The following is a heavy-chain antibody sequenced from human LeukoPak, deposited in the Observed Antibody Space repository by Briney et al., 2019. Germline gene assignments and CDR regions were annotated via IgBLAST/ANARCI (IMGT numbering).Heavy chain of an antibody. J-gene: IGHJ4*02. V-gene: IGHV1-46*01. Sequence: GASVKVSCKASGYTFTNYYMHWVRQAPGQGLEWMGIINPSGGSTSYAQKFQGRVTMTRDTSTSTVYMELSSLRSEDTAVYYCVKDRGNHVTDYWGQGTLVTVSS. CDR2: INPSGGST. CDR3: VKDRGNHVTDY. CDR1: GYTFTNYY. D-gene: IGHD1-14*01.